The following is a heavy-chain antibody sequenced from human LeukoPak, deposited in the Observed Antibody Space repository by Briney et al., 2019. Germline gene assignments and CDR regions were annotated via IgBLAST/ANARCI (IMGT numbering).Heavy chain of an antibody. CDR2: LNPSGGST. J-gene: IGHJ4*02. V-gene: IGHV1-46*01. CDR1: GYTFTTYY. CDR3: ARTLYHDSSGYAYDY. Sequence: ASVKVSCKASGYTFTTYYMHWVRQASGQALEWMGILNPSGGSTTYAQKFQGRVTMTRDTSTTTVYMELSSLTSEDTAVYYCARTLYHDSSGYAYDYWGQGTLVTVS. D-gene: IGHD3-22*01.